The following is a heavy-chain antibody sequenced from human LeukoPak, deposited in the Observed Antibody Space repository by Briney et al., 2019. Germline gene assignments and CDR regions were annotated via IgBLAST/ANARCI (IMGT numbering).Heavy chain of an antibody. V-gene: IGHV4-39*01. CDR3: ARLSGYGQLATFDY. CDR1: GGSISSSSYY. Sequence: SETMSLTCTVSGGSISSSSYYWGWIRQPPGKGLEWIGSIYYSGSTYYNPSLKSRVTISVDTSKNQFSLKLSSVTAADTAVYYCARLSGYGQLATFDYWGQGTLVTVSS. J-gene: IGHJ4*02. CDR2: IYYSGST. D-gene: IGHD6-6*01.